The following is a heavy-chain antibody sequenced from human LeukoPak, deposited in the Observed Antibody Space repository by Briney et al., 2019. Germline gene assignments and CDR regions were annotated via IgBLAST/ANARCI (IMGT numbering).Heavy chain of an antibody. J-gene: IGHJ4*02. CDR2: ISSSGSTT. CDR3: ARLISGEPYFFDY. Sequence: PGGSLRLSCAASGFTFSSYEMNWVRQAPGKGLEWVSYISSSGSTTYYADSVKGRFTISRHNSNNTLFLQMNSLRAEDTAVYYCARLISGEPYFFDYWGQGTLVTVSS. D-gene: IGHD3-10*01. CDR1: GFTFSSYE. V-gene: IGHV3-48*03.